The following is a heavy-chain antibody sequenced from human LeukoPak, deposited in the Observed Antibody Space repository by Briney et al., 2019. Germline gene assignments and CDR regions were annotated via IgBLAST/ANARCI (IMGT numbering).Heavy chain of an antibody. V-gene: IGHV4-39*07. D-gene: IGHD6-13*01. CDR2: IYYSGST. CDR1: GGSISSSSYY. CDR3: ARLSGGGIAAAGTNY. J-gene: IGHJ4*02. Sequence: SETLSLTCTVSGGSISSSSYYWGWIRQPPGKGLEWIGSIYYSGSTYYNPSLKSRVTISVDTSKSQFSLKLSSVTAADTAVYYCARLSGGGIAAAGTNYWGQGTLVTVSS.